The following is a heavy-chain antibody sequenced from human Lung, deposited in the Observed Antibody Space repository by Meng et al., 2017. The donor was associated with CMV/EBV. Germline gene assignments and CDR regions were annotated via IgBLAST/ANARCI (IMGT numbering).Heavy chain of an antibody. CDR3: ARDFDWLFVFDY. V-gene: IGHV3-48*04. J-gene: IGHJ4*02. CDR2: ISSSSSTI. CDR1: GFTFSSYS. D-gene: IGHD3-9*01. Sequence: GGSXRLXXAASGFTFSSYSMNWVRQAPGKGLEWVSYISSSSSTIYYADSVKGRFTISRDNAKNSLYLQMNSLRAEDTAVYYCARDFDWLFVFDYWGQGTLVXVSS.